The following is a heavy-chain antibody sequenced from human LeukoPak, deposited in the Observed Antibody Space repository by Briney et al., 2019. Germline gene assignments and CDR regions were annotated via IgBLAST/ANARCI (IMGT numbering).Heavy chain of an antibody. V-gene: IGHV1-2*02. CDR1: GYTFTGYY. D-gene: IGHD6-13*01. J-gene: IGHJ1*01. CDR2: INPNSGGT. CDR3: ARGEVSSWYDYFQH. Sequence: ASVKVSCKASGYTFTGYYMHWVRQAPGQGLEWMGWINPNSGGTKYAKKFQGRVTMTRDTSISTGYMELSRLRSDVTAVYYCARGEVSSWYDYFQHWGQGSLVTVTS.